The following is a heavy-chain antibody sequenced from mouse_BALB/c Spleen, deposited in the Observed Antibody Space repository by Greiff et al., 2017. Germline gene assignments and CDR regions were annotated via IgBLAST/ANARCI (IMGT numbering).Heavy chain of an antibody. J-gene: IGHJ2*01. CDR3: ARGRGTPDY. Sequence: EVQLVESGGGLVKPGGSLKLSCAASGFTFSDYYMYWVRQTPEKRLEWVATISDGGSYTYYPDSVKGRFTISRDNAKNNLYLQMSSLKSEDTAMYYCARGRGTPDYWGQGTTLTVSA. CDR2: ISDGGSYT. CDR1: GFTFSDYY. D-gene: IGHD3-3*01. V-gene: IGHV5-4*02.